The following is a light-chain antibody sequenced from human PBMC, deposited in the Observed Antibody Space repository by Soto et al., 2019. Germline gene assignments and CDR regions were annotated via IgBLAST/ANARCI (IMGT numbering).Light chain of an antibody. CDR3: QQYKNWPPLT. CDR2: GAF. J-gene: IGKJ4*01. Sequence: EIVMTQSPAPVSVSPGETATLSCRASQSVSYNLAWYQQKPGQGLRLLIYGAFTRATGIPARFSGSGSGTEFTLTISSLQSEDFAVYYCQQYKNWPPLTFGGGTKVEIK. CDR1: QSVSYN. V-gene: IGKV3-15*01.